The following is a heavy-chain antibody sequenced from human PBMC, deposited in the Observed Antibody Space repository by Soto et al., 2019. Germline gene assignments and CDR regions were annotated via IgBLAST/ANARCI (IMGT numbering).Heavy chain of an antibody. V-gene: IGHV3-23*01. CDR1: GFTFSSYA. CDR3: AKDFIKATIPNISFDY. D-gene: IGHD2-2*02. CDR2: ISGSGGST. Sequence: EVQLLESGGCLVQPRGSLRLSCAASGFTFSSYAMSWVRQAPGKGLEWVSAISGSGGSTYYADSVKGRFTISRDNSNNTLYLQMNSLRAEDTAVYYCAKDFIKATIPNISFDYWGQGTLVTVS. J-gene: IGHJ4*02.